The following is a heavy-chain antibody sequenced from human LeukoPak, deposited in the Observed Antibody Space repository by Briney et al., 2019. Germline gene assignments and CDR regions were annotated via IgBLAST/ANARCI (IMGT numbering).Heavy chain of an antibody. CDR3: ARAGTTLLLDY. CDR1: GYTFTSYG. Sequence: GASVKVSCKASGYTFTSYGIIWVRQAPGQGLQWMGWISAHNSKTNYAQNLQGRVTMTTDTSTNTVYLELRSLTSDDTAVYYCARAGTTLLLDYWGQGTLVTVSS. V-gene: IGHV1-18*01. D-gene: IGHD4-11*01. CDR2: ISAHNSKT. J-gene: IGHJ4*02.